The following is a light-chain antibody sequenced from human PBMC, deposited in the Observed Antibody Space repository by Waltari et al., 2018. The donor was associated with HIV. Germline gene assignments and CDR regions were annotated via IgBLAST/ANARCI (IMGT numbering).Light chain of an antibody. Sequence: EIVMTQSPATLSLSPGDTATLSCRTSQNVGSFLAWYQQRPGQAPRLVIYDASKRATGIPGRFSGSGSETDFSLTINSLEPEDFAVYYCQQRGNWPLTFGPGTRVEI. CDR3: QQRGNWPLT. V-gene: IGKV3-11*01. CDR2: DAS. CDR1: QNVGSF. J-gene: IGKJ3*01.